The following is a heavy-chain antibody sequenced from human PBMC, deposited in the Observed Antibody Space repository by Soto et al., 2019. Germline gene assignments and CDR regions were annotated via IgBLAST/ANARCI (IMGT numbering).Heavy chain of an antibody. Sequence: QVQLGESGGGVVQPGRSLRLSCAASGFTFSSYGMHWVRQAPGKGLEWVAVISYDGSNKYYADSVKGRFTISRDNSKNTLYLQMNSLRAEDTAVYYCAKSSDVGEDWGQGTLVTVST. D-gene: IGHD1-26*01. CDR3: AKSSDVGED. J-gene: IGHJ4*02. CDR1: GFTFSSYG. V-gene: IGHV3-30*18. CDR2: ISYDGSNK.